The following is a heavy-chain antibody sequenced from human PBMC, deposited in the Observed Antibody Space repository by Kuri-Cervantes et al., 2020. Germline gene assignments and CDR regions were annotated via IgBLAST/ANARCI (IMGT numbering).Heavy chain of an antibody. CDR1: GFTFSSYA. D-gene: IGHD5-18*01. V-gene: IGHV3-23*01. J-gene: IGHJ4*02. CDR2: ISGSGGST. Sequence: GGSLRLSCAASGFTFSSYAMSWVRQAPGKGLEWVSAISGSGGSTYYADSVKGRFTISRDNSKNTLYLQMNSLRSEDTAVYYCARDFSAMGSFLRDYWGQGTLVTVSS. CDR3: ARDFSAMGSFLRDY.